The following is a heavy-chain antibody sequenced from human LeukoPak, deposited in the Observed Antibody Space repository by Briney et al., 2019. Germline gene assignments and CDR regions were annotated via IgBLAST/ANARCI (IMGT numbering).Heavy chain of an antibody. J-gene: IGHJ4*02. D-gene: IGHD6-6*01. CDR2: ISGSGGST. V-gene: IGHV3-23*01. Sequence: GGSLRLPCAASGFTFSSYGMSWVRQAPGKGLEWVSAISGSGGSTYYADSVKGRFTISRDNSKNTLYLQMNSLRAEDTAVYYCAKRPGIAARHSYFDYWGQGTLVTVSS. CDR3: AKRPGIAARHSYFDY. CDR1: GFTFSSYG.